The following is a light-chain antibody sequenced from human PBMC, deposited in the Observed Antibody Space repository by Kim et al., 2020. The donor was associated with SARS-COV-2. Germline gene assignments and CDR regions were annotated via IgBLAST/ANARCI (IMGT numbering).Light chain of an antibody. J-gene: IGKJ1*01. V-gene: IGKV3-15*01. Sequence: EIVMTQSPATLSVSPGERATLSCRASQGVSNNLAWYQQRPGQVPRLLIYSASTRATGIPARFSGSGSGTEFTLTISSLQSEDFAFYYCQKHNDWPRTFGQGIKVEIK. CDR1: QGVSNN. CDR2: SAS. CDR3: QKHNDWPRT.